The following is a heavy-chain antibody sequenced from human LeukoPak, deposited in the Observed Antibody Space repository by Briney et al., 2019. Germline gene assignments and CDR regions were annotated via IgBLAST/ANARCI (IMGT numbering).Heavy chain of an antibody. CDR1: GFTFSSYA. CDR2: ISYDGSNK. J-gene: IGHJ6*04. Sequence: GGSLRLSCAASGFTFSSYAVQWVRQSPRRGGEWVAVISYDGSNKYYADSVKGRFTISRDNSKNTLYLQMNSLRAEDAAVYYCARLPKTGSYSIDVWGKGTTVTVSS. CDR3: ARLPKTGSYSIDV. D-gene: IGHD1-26*01. V-gene: IGHV3-30*04.